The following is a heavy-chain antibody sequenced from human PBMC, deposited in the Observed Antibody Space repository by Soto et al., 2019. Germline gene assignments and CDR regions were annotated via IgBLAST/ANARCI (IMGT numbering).Heavy chain of an antibody. J-gene: IGHJ4*02. CDR3: TTVYVCWSGYLVY. CDR1: GFTFSSYA. CDR2: ISGSGGST. D-gene: IGHD3-3*01. Sequence: EVQLLESGGGLVQPGGSLRLSCAASGFTFSSYAMSWVRQAPGKGLEWVSAISGSGGSTYYADSVKGRFTISRDNSKNTRYLQMNSLRAEDTAVYYCTTVYVCWSGYLVYWAQGTLATVS. V-gene: IGHV3-23*01.